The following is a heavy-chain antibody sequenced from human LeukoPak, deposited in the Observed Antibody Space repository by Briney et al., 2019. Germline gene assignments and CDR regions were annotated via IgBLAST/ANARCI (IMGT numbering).Heavy chain of an antibody. V-gene: IGHV3-74*01. CDR1: GFTFSSYW. CDR2: INSDGTST. D-gene: IGHD5-24*01. J-gene: IGHJ4*02. CDR3: ARGRSRPWQFDY. Sequence: GGSLRLSCAASGFTFSSYWMHWVRQSPGKGLVWVSRINSDGTSTTYADSVKGRFTISRDNAKSTLYLQMNSLRAEDTAVYYCARGRSRPWQFDYWGQGTLVTVSS.